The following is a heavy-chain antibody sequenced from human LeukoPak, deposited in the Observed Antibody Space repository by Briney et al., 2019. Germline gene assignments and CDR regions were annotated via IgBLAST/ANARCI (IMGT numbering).Heavy chain of an antibody. CDR2: IIPIFGTA. J-gene: IGHJ4*02. CDR3: AREEGYTAMDYYFDY. D-gene: IGHD5-18*01. CDR1: GGTFSSYA. V-gene: IGHV1-69*13. Sequence: GASVKVSCKASGGTFSSYAISWVRQAPGQGLEWMGGIIPIFGTANYAQKFQGRVTITADESTSTAYMELRSLRSDDTAVYYCAREEGYTAMDYYFDYWGQGTLVTVSS.